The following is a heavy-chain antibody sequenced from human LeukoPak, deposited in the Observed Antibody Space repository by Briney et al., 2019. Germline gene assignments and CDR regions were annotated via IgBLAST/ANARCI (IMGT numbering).Heavy chain of an antibody. CDR2: IRSKAYAGTT. V-gene: IGHV3-49*04. CDR3: TRQDFWSRFADY. CDR1: GFTFGDYA. Sequence: GGSLRLSCTTSGFTFGDYAMSWVRQSPGKGLEWVGFIRSKAYAGTTEYAASVKGRFSISRDDSKNIACLQMNSLKAEDTALYYCTRQDFWSRFADYWGQGTLVTVSS. J-gene: IGHJ4*02. D-gene: IGHD3-3*01.